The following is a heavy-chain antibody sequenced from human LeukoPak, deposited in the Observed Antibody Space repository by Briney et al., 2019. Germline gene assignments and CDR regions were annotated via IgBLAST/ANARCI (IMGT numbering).Heavy chain of an antibody. V-gene: IGHV4-59*01. Sequence: SETLSLTCAVYGGSFSGYYWSWIRQPPGKGLEWIGYIYYGGSTNYNPSLKSRVTISVDTSKNQFSLKLSSVTAADTAVYYCARETSQKGAHYMDVWGKGTTVTISS. CDR3: ARETSQKGAHYMDV. CDR1: GGSFSGYY. CDR2: IYYGGST. D-gene: IGHD3-16*01. J-gene: IGHJ6*03.